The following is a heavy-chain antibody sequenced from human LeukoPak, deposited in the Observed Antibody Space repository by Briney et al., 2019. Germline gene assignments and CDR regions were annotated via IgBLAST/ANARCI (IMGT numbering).Heavy chain of an antibody. Sequence: GGSLRLSCAVSGITLSNYGMSWVRQAPGKGLEWVAGISDSGGSTNYADSVKGRFTISRDSPKDTLYLQMTSLRAEDTAVYFCAKRGVVIRVILVGFHKEAYYFDSWGQGALVTVSS. J-gene: IGHJ4*02. CDR3: AKRGVVIRVILVGFHKEAYYFDS. V-gene: IGHV3-23*01. D-gene: IGHD3-22*01. CDR2: ISDSGGST. CDR1: GITLSNYG.